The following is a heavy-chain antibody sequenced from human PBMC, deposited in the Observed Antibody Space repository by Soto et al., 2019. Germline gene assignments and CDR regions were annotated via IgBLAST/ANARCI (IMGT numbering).Heavy chain of an antibody. CDR1: GFTFSSYS. V-gene: IGHV3-48*01. Sequence: EVQLVESGGGLVQPGGSLRLSCAASGFTFSSYSMNWVRQAPGKGLEWVSYISSSSSTIYYADSVKGRFTISRDNAKNSLYLQMHSLRAEDTAVYYCARIGQQLVTSLDYWGQGTLVTVSS. D-gene: IGHD6-13*01. CDR3: ARIGQQLVTSLDY. J-gene: IGHJ4*02. CDR2: ISSSSSTI.